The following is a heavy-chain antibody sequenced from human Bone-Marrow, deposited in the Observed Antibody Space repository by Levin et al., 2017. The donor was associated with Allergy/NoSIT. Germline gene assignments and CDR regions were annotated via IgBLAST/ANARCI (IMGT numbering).Heavy chain of an antibody. CDR2: ISSSSSYI. CDR3: ARVEAAAI. J-gene: IGHJ3*02. Sequence: GESLKISCAASGFTFSSYSMNWVRQAPGKGLEWVSSISSSSSYIYYADSVKGRFTISRDNAKNSLYLQMNSLRAEDTAVYYCARVEAAAIWGQGTMVTVSS. D-gene: IGHD6-13*01. V-gene: IGHV3-21*01. CDR1: GFTFSSYS.